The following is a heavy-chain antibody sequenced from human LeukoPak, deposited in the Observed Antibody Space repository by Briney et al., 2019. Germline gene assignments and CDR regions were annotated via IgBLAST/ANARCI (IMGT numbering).Heavy chain of an antibody. CDR3: ARAYPGIAVAGPVQRPAPFDY. D-gene: IGHD6-19*01. CDR2: ISYDGSNK. Sequence: GRSLRVSCAASGFTFSGYAMHWVRQAPGKGVECVAVISYDGSNKYYADSVRGRFTISRDNSKNTMYLQMNSLRAEDTAVYYCARAYPGIAVAGPVQRPAPFDYWGQGTLVTVSS. J-gene: IGHJ4*02. CDR1: GFTFSGYA. V-gene: IGHV3-30-3*01.